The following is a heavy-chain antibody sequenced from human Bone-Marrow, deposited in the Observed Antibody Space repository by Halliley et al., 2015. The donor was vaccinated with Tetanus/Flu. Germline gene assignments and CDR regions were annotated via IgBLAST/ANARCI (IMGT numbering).Heavy chain of an antibody. CDR3: AREQLKWPGEILVGAFDL. J-gene: IGHJ3*01. V-gene: IGHV3-33*01. D-gene: IGHD2-15*01. CDR2: IWSDGTNK. CDR1: GFTFTKYA. Sequence: SLRLSCAASGFTFTKYALLWVRQAPGKGLEWVALIWSDGTNKYYAESVQGRFTISRDNSKRTMYLQMNSLRAEDTALYYCAREQLKWPGEILVGAFDLWGQGTMVTVSS.